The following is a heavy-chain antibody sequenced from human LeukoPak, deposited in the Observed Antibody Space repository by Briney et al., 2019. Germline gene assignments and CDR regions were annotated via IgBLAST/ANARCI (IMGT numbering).Heavy chain of an antibody. V-gene: IGHV3-48*01. Sequence: PGGSLRLSCAASGFTFSSYSMNWVRQAPGKGLEWVSYISSSSSTIYYADSVKGRFTISRDNAKNSLYLQMNSLRAEDTAVYYCARESFRSSWSTGGFDYWGQGTLVTVSS. CDR2: ISSSSSTI. CDR3: ARESFRSSWSTGGFDY. J-gene: IGHJ4*02. D-gene: IGHD6-13*01. CDR1: GFTFSSYS.